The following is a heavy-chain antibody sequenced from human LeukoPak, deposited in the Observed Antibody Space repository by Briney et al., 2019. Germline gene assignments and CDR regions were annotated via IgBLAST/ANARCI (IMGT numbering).Heavy chain of an antibody. CDR2: ISGSGGST. Sequence: GGSLRLSCAASGFTFSSYAMSWVRQAPGKGLEWVSAISGSGGSTYYADSVKGRFTISRDNSKNTLYLQMNSLRAEDTAVYYCAKWSCSSTSCFALSIYFDYWGQGTLVTVSS. J-gene: IGHJ4*02. V-gene: IGHV3-23*01. CDR1: GFTFSSYA. D-gene: IGHD2-2*01. CDR3: AKWSCSSTSCFALSIYFDY.